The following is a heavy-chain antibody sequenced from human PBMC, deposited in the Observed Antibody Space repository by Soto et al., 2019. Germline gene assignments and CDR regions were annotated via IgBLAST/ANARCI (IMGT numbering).Heavy chain of an antibody. V-gene: IGHV4-59*08. CDR1: GGSINTFY. CDR3: ARQSPGEAYAYDI. CDR2: VYYSGTT. J-gene: IGHJ3*02. Sequence: QVQLQESGPGLVKPSETLSLTCSVSGGSINTFYWTWIRQPPGKGLEWIGFVYYSGTTSYNPSLMSRVTISVDTSRNQFSLRLNSMTAADAAVYYCARQSPGEAYAYDIWGQGTMVTVSS. D-gene: IGHD7-27*01.